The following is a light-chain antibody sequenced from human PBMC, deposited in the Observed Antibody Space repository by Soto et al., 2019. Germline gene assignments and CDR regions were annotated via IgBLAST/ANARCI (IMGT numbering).Light chain of an antibody. CDR3: QQRHMWPIT. V-gene: IGKV3D-20*02. J-gene: IGKJ5*01. CDR2: GAS. CDR1: QTVSSNF. Sequence: EIVLTQSPGTLSLSPGDRATLSCSASQTVSSNFLAWYQQRPAQAPRLLIHGASTRATGIPPRFSGSGSGTDFTLTISSLEPEDSAVYYCQQRHMWPITFGQGTRLEI.